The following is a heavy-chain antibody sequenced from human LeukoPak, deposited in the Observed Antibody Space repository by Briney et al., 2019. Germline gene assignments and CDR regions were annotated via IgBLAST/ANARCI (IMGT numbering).Heavy chain of an antibody. Sequence: GGSLRLSCTTSGFTFSSYALTWVRQAPGKGLEWVSSISGSGGSTYYADSVKGRFTISRDNSKNTLYLQMYSLRAEDTAVYYCAKVEGASKASVYWGQGALVTVSS. J-gene: IGHJ4*02. CDR3: AKVEGASKASVY. CDR1: GFTFSSYA. D-gene: IGHD1-1*01. CDR2: ISGSGGST. V-gene: IGHV3-23*01.